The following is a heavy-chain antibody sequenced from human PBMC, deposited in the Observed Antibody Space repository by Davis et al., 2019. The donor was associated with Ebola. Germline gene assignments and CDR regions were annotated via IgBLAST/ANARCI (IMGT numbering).Heavy chain of an antibody. V-gene: IGHV3-48*02. D-gene: IGHD3-9*01. Sequence: GGSLRLSCAASGFNFRSYGMHWVRQAPGKGLEWISYNSRENDNIWYADSVKGRFTISRDNARNSLYLDMNTLRDDDTAVYFCVRDVDWAFDYWGQGTVVTVSS. CDR1: GFNFRSYG. CDR3: VRDVDWAFDY. J-gene: IGHJ4*02. CDR2: NSRENDNI.